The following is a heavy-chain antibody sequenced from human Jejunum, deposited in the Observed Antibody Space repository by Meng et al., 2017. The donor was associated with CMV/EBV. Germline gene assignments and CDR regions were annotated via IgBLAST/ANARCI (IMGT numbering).Heavy chain of an antibody. V-gene: IGHV1-2*02. CDR1: GYTFTGNY. D-gene: IGHD1-1*01. J-gene: IGHJ4*02. Sequence: KASGYTFTGNYIHWVRQAPGQGLEWMGWINSNSGDTNYAQKFQGRVTMTRDTSITTAHMELSGLRSDDTAVYYCARGDNWDRVDYWGQGTLVTVSS. CDR3: ARGDNWDRVDY. CDR2: INSNSGDT.